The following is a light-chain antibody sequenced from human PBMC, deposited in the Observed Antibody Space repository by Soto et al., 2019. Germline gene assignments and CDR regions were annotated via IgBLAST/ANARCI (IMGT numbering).Light chain of an antibody. CDR3: QQYGGSPPT. CDR2: GAY. J-gene: IGKJ1*01. CDR1: QSISINF. Sequence: IVLTQSPGTLSLSPGESAALSCSASQSISINFLAWYQRKPGQAPRLLIYGAYYRATDIPYSFSGSGSGTDFHLTDNRLEPDDFAVYLCQQYGGSPPTFGQGTTVEVK. V-gene: IGKV3-20*01.